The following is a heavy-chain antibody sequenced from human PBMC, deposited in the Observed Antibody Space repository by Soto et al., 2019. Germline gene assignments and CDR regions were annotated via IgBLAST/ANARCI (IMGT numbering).Heavy chain of an antibody. Sequence: ASVKVSCKASGYTFTHYYIHWVRQAPGQGLEGMGMINPSGGSTSYAQKFQGRLTMTTDTSTNTVYMELSSLRSEGTAVYYCARPPFTGCINAICYPLDFWGQGALVTVSS. CDR2: INPSGGST. CDR1: GYTFTHYY. J-gene: IGHJ4*02. CDR3: ARPPFTGCINAICYPLDF. V-gene: IGHV1-46*01. D-gene: IGHD2-8*01.